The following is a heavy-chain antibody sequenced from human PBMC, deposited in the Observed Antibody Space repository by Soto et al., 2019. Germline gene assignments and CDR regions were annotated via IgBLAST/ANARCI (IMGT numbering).Heavy chain of an antibody. V-gene: IGHV4-30-2*01. Sequence: SETLSLTCAVSGGSISSGGYSWSWIRQPPGKGLEWIGYIYHSWSTYYNPSLKSRVTISVDRSKNQFSLKLSSVTAADTAVYYCARSLSLDYWGQGTLVTVSS. CDR3: ARSLSLDY. CDR1: GGSISSGGYS. J-gene: IGHJ4*02. CDR2: IYHSWST.